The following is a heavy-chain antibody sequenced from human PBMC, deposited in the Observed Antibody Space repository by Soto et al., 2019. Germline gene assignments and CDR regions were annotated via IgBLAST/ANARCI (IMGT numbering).Heavy chain of an antibody. J-gene: IGHJ4*02. V-gene: IGHV4-31*03. Sequence: QVQLQESGPGLVKPSQTLSLTCPVSGGSIRTGGYYWTWIRQHPGKGLEWIGYIYYSGSTYYNPSLKSRVTISVDTSKNQFSLKLSSVTAADTAVYYCARGLSVTLFDNWGQGTLVTVSS. CDR2: IYYSGST. CDR1: GGSIRTGGYY. CDR3: ARGLSVTLFDN. D-gene: IGHD4-17*01.